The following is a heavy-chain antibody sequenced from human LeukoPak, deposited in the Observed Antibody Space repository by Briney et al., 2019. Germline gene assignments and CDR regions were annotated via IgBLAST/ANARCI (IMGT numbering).Heavy chain of an antibody. V-gene: IGHV3-15*01. CDR1: GFTFSNAW. D-gene: IGHD3-10*01. CDR2: IKRKSDGETT. J-gene: IGHJ4*02. CDR3: TTEWNYGSGSIFDY. Sequence: PGGSLRLSCATSGFTFSNAWMSWVRQAPGKGLEWVGRIKRKSDGETTDYAASVKGRFTISRDDSKNTVSLQMNSLKTEDTAVYYCTTEWNYGSGSIFDYWGQGTPVTVSS.